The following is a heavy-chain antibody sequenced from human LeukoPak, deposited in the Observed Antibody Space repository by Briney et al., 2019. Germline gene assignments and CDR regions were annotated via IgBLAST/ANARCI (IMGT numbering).Heavy chain of an antibody. CDR1: GFTFSSYA. D-gene: IGHD1-26*01. CDR2: ISGSDGRT. CDR3: AKRRVVGAAKEGNFDY. Sequence: PGGSLRLSCAASGFTFSSYAMSWLRQAPGKGLEWVSSISGSDGRTYYADSVKGRFTISRDNSKKTPYVQLNSLRAEDTAVYHCAKRRVVGAAKEGNFDYWGQGTLVTVSS. V-gene: IGHV3-23*01. J-gene: IGHJ4*02.